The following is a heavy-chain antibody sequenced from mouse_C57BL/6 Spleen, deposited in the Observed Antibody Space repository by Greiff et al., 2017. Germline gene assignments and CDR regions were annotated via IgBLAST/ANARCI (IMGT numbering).Heavy chain of an antibody. D-gene: IGHD4-1*01. V-gene: IGHV1-50*01. CDR3: ARGLGRKGNY. CDR1: GYTFTSYW. CDR2: IDPSDSYT. Sequence: QVQLQQPGAELVKPGASVKLSCKASGYTFTSYWMQWVKQRPGQGLEWIGEIDPSDSYTNYNQKFKGKATLTVDTSSSTAYMQLSSLTSEDSAVCYCARGLGRKGNYWGQGTTLTVSS. J-gene: IGHJ2*01.